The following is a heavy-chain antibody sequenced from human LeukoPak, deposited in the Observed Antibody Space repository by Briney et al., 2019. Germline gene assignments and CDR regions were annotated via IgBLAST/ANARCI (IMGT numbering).Heavy chain of an antibody. Sequence: SVTVSCKASGGTFSSYAISWVRQAPGQGLEWMGRIIPILGIANYAQKFQGRVTITADKSTSTAYMELSSLRSEDTAVYYCARNPQGYVGGWFVPWGQGTLVTVSS. CDR2: IIPILGIA. J-gene: IGHJ5*02. CDR1: GGTFSSYA. D-gene: IGHD5-12*01. V-gene: IGHV1-69*04. CDR3: ARNPQGYVGGWFVP.